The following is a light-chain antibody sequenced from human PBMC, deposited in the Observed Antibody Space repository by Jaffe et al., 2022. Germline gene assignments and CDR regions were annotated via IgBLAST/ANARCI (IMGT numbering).Light chain of an antibody. CDR1: SDFNVDLYR. V-gene: IGLV5-45*01. CDR2: YKSDSDK. J-gene: IGLJ2*01. Sequence: QAVLSQPVSFSASPGASASLTCTLRSDFNVDLYRIHWYQQKAGSPPQFLLWYKSDSDKYRGPGVPSRFSGSTDASANAGILVISGLQSADEADYYCMTWYYNTWELGGGTKLTVL. CDR3: MTWYYNTWE.